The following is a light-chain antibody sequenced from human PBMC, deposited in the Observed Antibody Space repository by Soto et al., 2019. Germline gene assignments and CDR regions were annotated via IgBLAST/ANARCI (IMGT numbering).Light chain of an antibody. CDR1: QSVTSNY. J-gene: IGKJ1*01. V-gene: IGKV3-20*01. CDR2: GTS. CDR3: QQYGTSPRT. Sequence: EIVLTQSPGTLSLSPGQIATLSCRASQSVTSNYLDWYQQKPGQAPRLLIYGTSSRATRIPDRFSGSWSGTDFTLTISRLEPEDFAVYYCQQYGTSPRTFGQGTKVEI.